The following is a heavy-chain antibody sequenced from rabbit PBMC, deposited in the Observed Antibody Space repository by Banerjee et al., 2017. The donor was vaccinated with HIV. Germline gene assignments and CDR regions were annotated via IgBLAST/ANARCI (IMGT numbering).Heavy chain of an antibody. CDR1: GFSFSGGYW. Sequence: QEQLVESGGGLVKPEGSLTLTCTASGFSFSGGYWMCWVRQAPGKGLEWIACINTSSGNTVYATWAKGRFTISKTSSTTVTLQMTSLTAADTATYFCARPYATYTGYGGAINLWGQGTLVTVS. CDR3: ARPYATYTGYGGAINL. D-gene: IGHD7-1*01. V-gene: IGHV1S45*01. CDR2: INTSSGNT. J-gene: IGHJ4*01.